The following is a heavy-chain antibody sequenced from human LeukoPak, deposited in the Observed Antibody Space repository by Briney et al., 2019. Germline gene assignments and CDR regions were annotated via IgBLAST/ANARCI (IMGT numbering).Heavy chain of an antibody. CDR3: AKAAIAAPSTVNWFDP. CDR1: GFTFITYN. Sequence: GGSLRLSCAASGFTFITYNMNWVRQAPGKGLEWVSAISGSGGSTYYADSVKGRFTISRDNSKNTLYLQMNSLRAEDTAVYYCAKAAIAAPSTVNWFDPWGQGTLVTVSS. CDR2: ISGSGGST. V-gene: IGHV3-23*01. D-gene: IGHD6-13*01. J-gene: IGHJ5*02.